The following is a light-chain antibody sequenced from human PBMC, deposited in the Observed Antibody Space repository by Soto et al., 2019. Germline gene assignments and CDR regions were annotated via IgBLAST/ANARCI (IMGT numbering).Light chain of an antibody. V-gene: IGKV1-5*01. CDR2: DAS. CDR1: QSISSW. CDR3: HQYHSSSST. J-gene: IGKJ1*01. Sequence: DIQMTQSPSTLSASVGDRVTITCRASQSISSWLAWYQQKPGKAPKLLIYDASSLESGVPSRFSGSGSGTDFTLTISSLQVDDFATYYCHQYHSSSSTFGQGTKVEIK.